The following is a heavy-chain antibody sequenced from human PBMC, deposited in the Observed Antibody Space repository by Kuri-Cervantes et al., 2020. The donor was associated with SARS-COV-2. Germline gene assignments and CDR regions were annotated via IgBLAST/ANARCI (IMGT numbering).Heavy chain of an antibody. CDR2: IYYSGST. D-gene: IGHD1-26*01. J-gene: IGHJ4*02. V-gene: IGHV4-30-4*08. Sequence: SETLSLTCTVSGGSISSGDYYWSWIRQPPGKGLEWIGYIYYSGSTYYNPSLKSRVTISVDTSKNQFSLKLSSVTAADTAVYYCARSEWELPKFDYWGQGTLVTVSS. CDR1: GGSISSGDYY. CDR3: ARSEWELPKFDY.